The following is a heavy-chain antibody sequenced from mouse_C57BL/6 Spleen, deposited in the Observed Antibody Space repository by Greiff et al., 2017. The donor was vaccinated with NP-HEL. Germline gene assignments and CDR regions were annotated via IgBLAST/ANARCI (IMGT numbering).Heavy chain of an antibody. V-gene: IGHV1-64*01. Sequence: QVQLQQPGAELVKPGASVKLSCKASGYTFTSYWMHWVKQRPGQGLEWIGMIHPNSGSTNYNEKFKSKATLTVDKSSSTAYMQLSSLTSEDSAVYYCAPLTGTKGFAYWGQGTLVTFSA. CDR1: GYTFTSYW. CDR2: IHPNSGST. CDR3: APLTGTKGFAY. J-gene: IGHJ3*01. D-gene: IGHD4-1*01.